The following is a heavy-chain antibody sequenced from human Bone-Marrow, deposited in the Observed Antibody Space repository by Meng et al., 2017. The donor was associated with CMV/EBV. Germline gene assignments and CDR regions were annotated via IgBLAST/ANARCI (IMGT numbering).Heavy chain of an antibody. D-gene: IGHD2-2*02. CDR1: GFTFSSYW. V-gene: IGHV3-NL1*01. CDR3: AKHTRLGYCSSTSCYTGVYFDY. Sequence: GESLKISCAASGFTFSSYWMHWVRQAPGKGLVWVSVIFSDGTTYYADSVKGRFTISRDKSKNTLYLQMNSLRAEDTAVYYCAKHTRLGYCSSTSCYTGVYFDYWGQGTLVTVSS. J-gene: IGHJ4*02. CDR2: IFSDGTT.